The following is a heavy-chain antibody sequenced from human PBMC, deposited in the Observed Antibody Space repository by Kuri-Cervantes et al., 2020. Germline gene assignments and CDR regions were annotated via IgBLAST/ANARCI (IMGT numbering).Heavy chain of an antibody. D-gene: IGHD4-17*01. CDR1: GFTFSSHN. CDR3: ARDPYGDHFDY. J-gene: IGHJ4*02. CDR2: ISSSGSYI. V-gene: IGHV3-21*01. Sequence: GESLKISCAASGFTFSSHNMNWVRQAPGKGLEWVSFISSSGSYIYYADSVKGRFTISRDNAKNSLYLQMNSLRAEDTAVYYCARDPYGDHFDYWGQGTLVTVSS.